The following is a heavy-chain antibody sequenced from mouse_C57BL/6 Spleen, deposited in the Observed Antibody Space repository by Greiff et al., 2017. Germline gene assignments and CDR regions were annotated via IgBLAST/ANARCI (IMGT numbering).Heavy chain of an antibody. V-gene: IGHV2-2*01. CDR3: ARKRGTSYAMDY. CDR2: IWSGGST. D-gene: IGHD3-3*01. CDR1: GFSLTSYG. Sequence: VMLVESGPGLVQPSQSLSITCTVSGFSLTSYGVHWVRQSPGKGLEWLGVIWSGGSTDYNAAFISRLSISKDNSKSQVFFNMNSLQADDTAIYYCARKRGTSYAMDYWGQGTSVTVSS. J-gene: IGHJ4*01.